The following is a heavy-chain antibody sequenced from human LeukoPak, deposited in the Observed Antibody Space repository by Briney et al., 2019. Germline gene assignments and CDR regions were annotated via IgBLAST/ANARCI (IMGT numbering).Heavy chain of an antibody. CDR1: GYTFTYRY. CDR2: STPFNGNT. V-gene: IGHV1-45*02. J-gene: IGHJ4*02. CDR3: ARLPPLGFGELAYFDY. Sequence: SVKVSCKASGYTFTYRYLHWVRQAPGQALEWVGWSTPFNGNTNYAQKFQDRVTITRDRSMSTAYMELSSLRSEDTAMYYCARLPPLGFGELAYFDYWGQGTLVTVSS. D-gene: IGHD3-10*01.